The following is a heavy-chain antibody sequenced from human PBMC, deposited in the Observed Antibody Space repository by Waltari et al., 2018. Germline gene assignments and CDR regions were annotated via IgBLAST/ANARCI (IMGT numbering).Heavy chain of an antibody. J-gene: IGHJ3*02. Sequence: EVQLLESGGGLVQPGGSLRLSCAASGFRFSDSAMTWVRQAPGKGLECVSSIRGSGDETLYADSVKGRFTMSRDNSENLVYLQMNSLRADDTAVYYCARQKGQWLWAFDIWGQGTMVSVSS. D-gene: IGHD6-19*01. CDR1: GFRFSDSA. CDR2: IRGSGDET. V-gene: IGHV3-23*01. CDR3: ARQKGQWLWAFDI.